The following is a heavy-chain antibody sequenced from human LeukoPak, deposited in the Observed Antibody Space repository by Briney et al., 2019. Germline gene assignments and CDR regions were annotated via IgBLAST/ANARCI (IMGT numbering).Heavy chain of an antibody. V-gene: IGHV3-21*01. CDR3: ARGAAGGYCSSTNCGHAFDI. D-gene: IGHD2-2*01. CDR2: MSSSSTYI. CDR1: GFTLSHYT. Sequence: GGSLRLSCAAYGFTLSHYTMNWDRQAPEKGLEWVSSMSSSSTYIYYADSVKGRFTISRDNAKNSLYLQMNSLRAEDTAVYYCARGAAGGYCSSTNCGHAFDIWGQGTMVTVSS. J-gene: IGHJ3*02.